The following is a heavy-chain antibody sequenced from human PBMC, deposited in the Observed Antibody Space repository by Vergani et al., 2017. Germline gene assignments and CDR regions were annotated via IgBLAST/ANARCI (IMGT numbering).Heavy chain of an antibody. CDR1: GYTFTSYA. J-gene: IGHJ4*02. D-gene: IGHD3-16*02. CDR3: AREGFYDYVWGSYRLRGGYYFDY. Sequence: QVQLEQSGAEVKKPGSSVTVSCRASGYTFTSYAMHWVRQAPGQRLEWMGWINAGNGNTKYSQKFQGRVTITRDTSASTAYMELSSLRSEDTAVYYCAREGFYDYVWGSYRLRGGYYFDYWGQGTLVTVSS. CDR2: INAGNGNT. V-gene: IGHV1-3*01.